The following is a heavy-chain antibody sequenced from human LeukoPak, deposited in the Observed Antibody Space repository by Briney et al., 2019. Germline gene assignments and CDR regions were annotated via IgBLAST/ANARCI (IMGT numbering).Heavy chain of an antibody. V-gene: IGHV3-20*04. D-gene: IGHD1-1*01. Sequence: PGGSLRLSCAASGFTFDDYDLNWVRQAPGKGLEWVSGINWNGRSTGYPDSVKGRFTISRDNAKNSLYLQMNSLRAEEDTAFYYCARATPRAPGHFDYWGQGILVTVSS. J-gene: IGHJ4*02. CDR1: GFTFDDYD. CDR2: INWNGRST. CDR3: ARATPRAPGHFDY.